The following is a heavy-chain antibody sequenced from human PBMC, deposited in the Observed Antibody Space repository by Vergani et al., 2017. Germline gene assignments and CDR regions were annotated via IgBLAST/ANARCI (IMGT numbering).Heavy chain of an antibody. CDR3: ARHGRGSSWYSYFDY. CDR2: IYYSGST. V-gene: IGHV4-31*03. J-gene: IGHJ4*02. CDR1: GGSISSGGYY. D-gene: IGHD6-13*01. Sequence: QVQLQESGPGLVKPSQTLSLTCTVSGGSISSGGYYWSWIRQHPGKGLEWIGYIYYSGSTYYNPSLKSRVTISVDTSKNQFSLKLSSVTAADTAVYYCARHGRGSSWYSYFDYWGQGTLVTVSS.